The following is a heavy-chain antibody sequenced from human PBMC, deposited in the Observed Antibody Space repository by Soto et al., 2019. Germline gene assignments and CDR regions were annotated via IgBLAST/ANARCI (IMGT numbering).Heavy chain of an antibody. CDR2: IYTTGST. CDR3: ARGFPVSGSFAY. Sequence: PSETLSLTCTVSGDSIGRGGYYWTWIRQHPGKGLEWIAYIYTTGSTYYNPSLKSRVGISVDTSKNQFSLKLSSVTAADTAVYYCARGFPVSGSFAYWGRGPLVIASS. J-gene: IGHJ4*02. D-gene: IGHD6-19*01. CDR1: GDSIGRGGYY. V-gene: IGHV4-31*03.